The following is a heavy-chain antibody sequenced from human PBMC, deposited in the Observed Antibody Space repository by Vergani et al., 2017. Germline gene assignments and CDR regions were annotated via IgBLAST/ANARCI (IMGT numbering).Heavy chain of an antibody. Sequence: QVQFQQWGPGLVKPSETLSLSCRVSGDSISRSHYYWGFIRQPPGKGLEWIGSISSSGSPYYNPTLKSRLAFSVDTSKNLFSLRLKSVTATDTGMYYCARPVGPSAIADGYHVWGQGTMVTVS. CDR3: ARPVGPSAIADGYHV. CDR1: GDSISRSHYY. D-gene: IGHD3-10*01. J-gene: IGHJ3*01. V-gene: IGHV4-39*02. CDR2: ISSSGSP.